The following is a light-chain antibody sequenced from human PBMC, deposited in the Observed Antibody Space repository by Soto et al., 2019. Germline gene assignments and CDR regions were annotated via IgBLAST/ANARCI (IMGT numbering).Light chain of an antibody. CDR2: DAS. CDR1: QSVSSY. CDR3: EQRSNWLIT. Sequence: EIVLTQSPATLSLSPGVRATLSCRASQSVSSYLAWYQQKPGQVPRLLIYDASNRATSIPARFSGSGSGTDFTLTISSLEPEDFAVYYCEQRSNWLITFGQGTRLEIK. V-gene: IGKV3-11*01. J-gene: IGKJ5*01.